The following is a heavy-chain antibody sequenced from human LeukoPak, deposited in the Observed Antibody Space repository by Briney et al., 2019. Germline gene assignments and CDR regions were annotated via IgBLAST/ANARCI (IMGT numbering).Heavy chain of an antibody. Sequence: ASVTVSCKASGYTFTDFYLHWVRQAPGQGLEWMGWINPNSGGTNYAQSFQGRVTMTRDTSISTAYMELSRLRSDDTAVYYCARADMSTDYTPNDYWGQGTLVTVSS. J-gene: IGHJ4*02. CDR1: GYTFTDFY. D-gene: IGHD3-3*01. V-gene: IGHV1-2*02. CDR3: ARADMSTDYTPNDY. CDR2: INPNSGGT.